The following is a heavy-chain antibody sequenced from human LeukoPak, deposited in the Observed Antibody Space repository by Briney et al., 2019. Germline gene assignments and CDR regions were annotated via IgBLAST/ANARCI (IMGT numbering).Heavy chain of an antibody. CDR2: IKQDGSET. CDR3: ASAVRQQQP. D-gene: IGHD6-13*01. V-gene: IGHV3-7*01. J-gene: IGHJ5*02. CDR1: GFTVSSNY. Sequence: GGSLRLSCAASGFTVSSNYMSWVRQAPGKGLEWVANIKQDGSETYYVDSVKGRFTISRDNAKNSLYLQMNSLRAEDTAVYYCASAVRQQQPWGQGTLVTVSS.